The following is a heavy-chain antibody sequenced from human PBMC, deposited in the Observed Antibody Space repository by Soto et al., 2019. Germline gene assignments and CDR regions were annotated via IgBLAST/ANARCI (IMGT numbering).Heavy chain of an antibody. J-gene: IGHJ6*02. Sequence: QVQLQESGPGLVKPSQTLSLTCTVSGGSISSGDYYWSWIRQPPGKGLEWIGYIYYSGSTYYNPFLXRXVXAXXATSKNQSSLKLSSVTAADTAVYYCARASPVVTDVWGQGTTVPVSS. V-gene: IGHV4-30-4*01. D-gene: IGHD5-18*01. CDR1: GGSISSGDYY. CDR2: IYYSGST. CDR3: ARASPVVTDV.